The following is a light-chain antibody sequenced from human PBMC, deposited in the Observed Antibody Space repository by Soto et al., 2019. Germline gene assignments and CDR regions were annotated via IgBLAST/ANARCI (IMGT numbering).Light chain of an antibody. V-gene: IGKV1-5*01. CDR3: QQYNSYSQT. J-gene: IGKJ2*01. CDR2: DAS. CDR1: QNINTW. Sequence: DIQMTQSPPTLAASVGDRVTITCRASQNINTWLAWYQQKPRKAPKLLIFDASTLESGVPSRFSGSGSGSQVILTISGLQPDDFATYYCQQYNSYSQTFGQGTKLEMK.